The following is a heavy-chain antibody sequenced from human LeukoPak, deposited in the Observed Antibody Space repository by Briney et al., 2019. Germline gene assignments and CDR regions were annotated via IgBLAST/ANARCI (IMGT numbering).Heavy chain of an antibody. Sequence: GGSLRLSCAASGFTFSSYGMSWVRQAPGKGLEWVANIKQDGSEKYYVDSVKGRFTISRDNAKNSLYLQMNSVRAEDTAVYYCARSITMIVVWGQGTLVTVSS. CDR3: ARSITMIVV. CDR2: IKQDGSEK. D-gene: IGHD3-22*01. J-gene: IGHJ4*02. CDR1: GFTFSSYG. V-gene: IGHV3-7*01.